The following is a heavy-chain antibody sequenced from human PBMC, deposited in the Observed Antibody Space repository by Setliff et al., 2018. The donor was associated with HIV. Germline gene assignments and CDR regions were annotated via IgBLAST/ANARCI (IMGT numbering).Heavy chain of an antibody. Sequence: ASVKVSCKASGYTFTSYAIHWVRQAPGQGLEWLGMVNPSGGSTAYAQKFQGSVTMTRDTSTNTVYVDLSGLRSDDTAVYYCARDRTAGYHYDYGYWGQGTLVTVSS. CDR2: VNPSGGST. CDR1: GYTFTSYA. D-gene: IGHD3-16*01. J-gene: IGHJ4*02. V-gene: IGHV1-46*01. CDR3: ARDRTAGYHYDYGY.